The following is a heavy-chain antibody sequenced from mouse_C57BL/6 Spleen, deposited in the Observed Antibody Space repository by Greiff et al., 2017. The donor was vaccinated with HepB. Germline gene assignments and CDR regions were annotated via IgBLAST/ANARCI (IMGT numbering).Heavy chain of an antibody. Sequence: VHLVESGPELVKPGASVKISCKASGYAFSSSWMNWVKQRPGKGLEWIGRIYPGDGDTNYNGKFKGKATLTADKSSSTAYMQLSSLTSEDSAVYFCARFGYYSNYGAYWGQGTLVTVSA. CDR2: IYPGDGDT. J-gene: IGHJ3*01. V-gene: IGHV1-82*01. CDR1: GYAFSSSW. D-gene: IGHD2-5*01. CDR3: ARFGYYSNYGAY.